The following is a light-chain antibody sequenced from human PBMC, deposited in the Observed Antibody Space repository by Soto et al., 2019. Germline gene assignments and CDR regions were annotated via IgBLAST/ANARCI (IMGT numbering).Light chain of an antibody. V-gene: IGLV1-44*01. CDR3: AAWDDSLNGGV. CDR2: SNN. Sequence: QSALTQPPSASGTPGQRVTISCSGSSSNIGSNTVNWYQQLPGTAPKLLIYSNNQRPSGVPDRFSGSKSGTSASLAISGLQSEDEADYYCAAWDDSLNGGVFGGGTKLTGL. J-gene: IGLJ3*02. CDR1: SSNIGSNT.